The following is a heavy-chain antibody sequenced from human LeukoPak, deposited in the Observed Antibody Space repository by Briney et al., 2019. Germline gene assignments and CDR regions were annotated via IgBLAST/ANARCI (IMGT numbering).Heavy chain of an antibody. CDR2: ST. J-gene: IGHJ4*02. D-gene: IGHD3-22*01. V-gene: IGHV1-3*01. CDR3: ARATYYYDSSGYYDRYYFDY. Sequence: STKYSQKFQGGVTITRDTSASTAYMELSSLRSEDTAVYYCARATYYYDSSGYYDRYYFDYWGQGTLVTVSS.